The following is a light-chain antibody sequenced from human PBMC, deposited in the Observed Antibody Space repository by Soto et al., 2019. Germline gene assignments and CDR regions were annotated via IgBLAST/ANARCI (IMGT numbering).Light chain of an antibody. CDR2: GAS. J-gene: IGKJ4*01. Sequence: EIVLTQSPGTLSLSPGERATLSCRASQSVSGSYLAWYQQKPGQAPRLLFYGASSRATGIPDRFSGSGSGTDFTLTISRLEPEDFAVYYCQQYGSSPLTFGGGTKV. CDR3: QQYGSSPLT. CDR1: QSVSGSY. V-gene: IGKV3-20*01.